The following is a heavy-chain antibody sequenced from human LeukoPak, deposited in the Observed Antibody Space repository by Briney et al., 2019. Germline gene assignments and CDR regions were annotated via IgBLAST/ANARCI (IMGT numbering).Heavy chain of an antibody. CDR3: ARRWCSSTSCYPGFDY. D-gene: IGHD2-2*01. CDR2: IYPGDSDT. CDR1: GYSFTSYW. J-gene: IGHJ4*02. Sequence: GESLKISCKGSGYSFTSYWIGWVRQMPGKGLEWMGIIYPGDSDTRYSPSFQGQVTISADESISTAYLQWSSLKASDTAMYYCARRWCSSTSCYPGFDYWGQGTLVTVSS. V-gene: IGHV5-51*01.